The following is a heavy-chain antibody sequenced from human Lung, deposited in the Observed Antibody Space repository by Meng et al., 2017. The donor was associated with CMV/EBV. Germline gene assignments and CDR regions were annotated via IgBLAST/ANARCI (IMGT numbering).Heavy chain of an antibody. Sequence: GGSLRLXXAASGFTFSSYGTHWVRQAPGKGLEWVAFIRYDGKNKYYADSVKGRFTISRDNSKNTLYLQMNSLRAEDTAVYYCAKADGYRYGNYYYYGMDVWGQGTXVTVSS. V-gene: IGHV3-30*02. CDR3: AKADGYRYGNYYYYGMDV. D-gene: IGHD5-18*01. J-gene: IGHJ6*02. CDR1: GFTFSSYG. CDR2: IRYDGKNK.